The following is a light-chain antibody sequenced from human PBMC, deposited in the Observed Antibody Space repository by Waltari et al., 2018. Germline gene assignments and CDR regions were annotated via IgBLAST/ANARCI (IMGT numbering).Light chain of an antibody. CDR3: QESDSTLTWT. J-gene: IGKJ1*01. CDR2: GAS. Sequence: DIQMTQSPSSLSASVRDRVTTTCRASHSISRNLNWCQQKPGKDPRLLISGASSLESGVPSRFSGSGSGTDFTLTITSLQAEDFATYYCQESDSTLTWTFGPGTKVEI. CDR1: HSISRN. V-gene: IGKV1-39*01.